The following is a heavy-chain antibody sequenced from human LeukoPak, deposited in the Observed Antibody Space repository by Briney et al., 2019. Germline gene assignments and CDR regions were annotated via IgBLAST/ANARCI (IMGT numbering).Heavy chain of an antibody. CDR2: IYYTGST. J-gene: IGHJ4*02. CDR3: ARGNSGSYYGFDY. D-gene: IGHD1-26*01. CDR1: GGSISSYY. V-gene: IGHV4-59*01. Sequence: SETLSLTCTVSGGSISSYYWSWIRQPPGKGLEWIGYIYYTGSTNYNPSLKSRVSVDTSKNQFSLKLGSVTAADTAVYYCARGNSGSYYGFDYWGQGTLVTVSS.